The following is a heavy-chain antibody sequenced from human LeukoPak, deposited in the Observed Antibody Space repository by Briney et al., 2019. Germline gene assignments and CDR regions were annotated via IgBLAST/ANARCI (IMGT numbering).Heavy chain of an antibody. V-gene: IGHV3-7*03. CDR2: IKGDGSEK. D-gene: IGHD2-15*01. Sequence: GGSLRLSCAASGFTFSNSWMDWVRQAPGKGLEWVANIKGDGSEKYYVDSVKARFTISRDNAKNSLYLQMNSLRAEDTAVYYCATARYCSGGSCYSYEYFQHWGQGTLVTVSS. J-gene: IGHJ1*01. CDR3: ATARYCSGGSCYSYEYFQH. CDR1: GFTFSNSW.